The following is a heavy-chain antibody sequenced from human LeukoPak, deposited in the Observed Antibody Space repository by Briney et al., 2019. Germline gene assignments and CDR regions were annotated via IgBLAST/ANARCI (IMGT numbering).Heavy chain of an antibody. CDR1: GGSFSGYY. J-gene: IGHJ5*02. D-gene: IGHD4-11*01. CDR3: ARGVTTVTGNWFDP. Sequence: PSETLSLTCAAYGGSFSGYYWSWIRQPPGKGLEWIGEINHSGSTNYNPSLKSRVTISVDTSKNQFSLKLSSVTAADTAVYYCARGVTTVTGNWFDPWGQGTLVTVSS. V-gene: IGHV4-34*01. CDR2: INHSGST.